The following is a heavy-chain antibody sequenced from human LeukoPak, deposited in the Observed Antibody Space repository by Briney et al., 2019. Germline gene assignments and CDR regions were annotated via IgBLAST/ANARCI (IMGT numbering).Heavy chain of an antibody. CDR3: ARDLLYGAARGSFDL. V-gene: IGHV3-21*01. CDR2: ISPTSIYI. J-gene: IGHJ3*01. CDR1: GFTFGSYT. D-gene: IGHD3-10*01. Sequence: PGGSLRLSCEASGFTFGSYTMNSVRQAPGEGLEWVSSISPTSIYIYYGDSVRGRFTISRDTAKNALYLEMNSLRAEDTAVFYCARDLLYGAARGSFDLWGQGTMVTVSS.